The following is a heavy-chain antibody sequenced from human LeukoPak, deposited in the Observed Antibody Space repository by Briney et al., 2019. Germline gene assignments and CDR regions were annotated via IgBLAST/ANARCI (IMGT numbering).Heavy chain of an antibody. CDR1: GYSFTSYW. J-gene: IGHJ5*02. Sequence: GESLKISCKGSGYSFTSYWIGWVRQMPGKGLEWMGIIYPGDSDTRYSPSFQGQVTISADKSISTAYLQWSSLKASDTAMYYCARSQADFWSGLSANWFDPWGQGTLVTVSS. CDR3: ARSQADFWSGLSANWFDP. CDR2: IYPGDSDT. V-gene: IGHV5-51*01. D-gene: IGHD3-3*01.